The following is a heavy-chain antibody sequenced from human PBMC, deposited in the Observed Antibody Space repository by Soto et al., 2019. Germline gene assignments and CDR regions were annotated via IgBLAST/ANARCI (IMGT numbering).Heavy chain of an antibody. CDR2: IYHSGST. CDR3: AGSDYGSGFDP. Sequence: SETLSLTCAVSGGSISSGGYSWSWIRQPPGKGLEWIGYIYHSGSTYYNPSLKSRVTISVDRSKNQFSLKLSSVTAADTAVYYCAGSDYGSGFDPWGQGXLVTVYS. CDR1: GGSISSGGYS. D-gene: IGHD3-10*01. V-gene: IGHV4-30-2*01. J-gene: IGHJ5*02.